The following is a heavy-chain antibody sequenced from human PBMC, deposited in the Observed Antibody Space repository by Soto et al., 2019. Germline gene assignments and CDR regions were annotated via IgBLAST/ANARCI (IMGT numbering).Heavy chain of an antibody. D-gene: IGHD6-19*01. CDR3: ARWGWLDYYFDY. V-gene: IGHV4-59*01. Sequence: SETLSLTCTVSGGSISSYYWSWIRQPPGKGLEWIGYIYYSGSTNYNPSLKSRVTISVDTSKNQSSLKLSSVTAADTAVYYRARWGWLDYYFDYWGQGTLVTVSS. CDR1: GGSISSYY. J-gene: IGHJ4*02. CDR2: IYYSGST.